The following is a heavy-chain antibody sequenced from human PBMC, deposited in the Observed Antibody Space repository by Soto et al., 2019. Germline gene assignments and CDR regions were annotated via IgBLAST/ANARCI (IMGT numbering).Heavy chain of an antibody. CDR1: GYTYTSYD. CDR2: MNPNSGNT. V-gene: IGHV1-8*01. D-gene: IGHD1-26*01. Sequence: GASVKVSCKASGYTYTSYDINWVRQATGQGLEWMGWMNPNSGNTGYAQKFQGRVTMTRNTSISTAYMELSSLRSEDTAVYYCARAQGAGNYFDYWGQGTLVTVSS. CDR3: ARAQGAGNYFDY. J-gene: IGHJ4*02.